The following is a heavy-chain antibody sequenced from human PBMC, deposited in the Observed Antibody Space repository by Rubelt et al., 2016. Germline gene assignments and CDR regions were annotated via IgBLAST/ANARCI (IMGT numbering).Heavy chain of an antibody. Sequence: QVQLVQSGAEVKKPGASVKVSCKASGYTFTSYAMHWVRQAPGQRLEWMGWINAGNGNTKYSQKFQGRVTMTRDTSASTAYMELSSLRSEDTAVYYCARRRRYSGSSYWYFDLWGRGTLVTVSS. CDR1: GYTFTSYA. J-gene: IGHJ2*01. D-gene: IGHD1-26*01. CDR2: INAGNGNT. CDR3: ARRRRYSGSSYWYFDL. V-gene: IGHV1-3*01.